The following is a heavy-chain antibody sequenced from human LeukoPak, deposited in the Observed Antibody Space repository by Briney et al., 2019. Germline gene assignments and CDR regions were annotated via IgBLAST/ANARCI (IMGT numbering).Heavy chain of an antibody. J-gene: IGHJ4*02. D-gene: IGHD6-13*01. CDR1: GYTFTGYY. Sequence: ASVKVSCKASGYTFTGYYIHWVRQAPGQGLEWMGWINPNSGGTNYAQKFQGRVTMTRDTSISTAYMELSRLRSDDTAVYYCARGPAAGSHFDYWGQGTLVTVSS. CDR2: INPNSGGT. CDR3: ARGPAAGSHFDY. V-gene: IGHV1-2*02.